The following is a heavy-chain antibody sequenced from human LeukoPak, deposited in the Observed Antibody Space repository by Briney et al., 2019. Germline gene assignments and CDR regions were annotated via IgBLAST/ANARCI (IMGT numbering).Heavy chain of an antibody. V-gene: IGHV4-59*01. J-gene: IGHJ4*02. CDR2: FHNSGTS. D-gene: IGHD3-10*01. CDR3: ARLWDYYGSGSVDY. Sequence: SETLSLTCTVSDDSISDYYRGWIRQPPGKGLEWIGYFHNSGTSTYNPSLKSRVTISADTSKNQFSLKLNSLTTADTAVYYCARLWDYYGSGSVDYWGQGTLVTVSS. CDR1: DDSISDYY.